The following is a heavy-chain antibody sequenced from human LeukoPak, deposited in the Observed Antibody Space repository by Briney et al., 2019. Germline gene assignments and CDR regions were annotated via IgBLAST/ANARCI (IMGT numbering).Heavy chain of an antibody. Sequence: VSVKVSCKASGYTFTGYYMHWVRQAPGQGLEWMGWINPNSGGTNYAQKFQGRVTMTRDTSISTAYMELSRLRSDDTAVYYCARRSVGADSGGVDYWGQGTLVTVSS. J-gene: IGHJ4*02. V-gene: IGHV1-2*02. CDR2: INPNSGGT. CDR1: GYTFTGYY. CDR3: ARRSVGADSGGVDY. D-gene: IGHD1-26*01.